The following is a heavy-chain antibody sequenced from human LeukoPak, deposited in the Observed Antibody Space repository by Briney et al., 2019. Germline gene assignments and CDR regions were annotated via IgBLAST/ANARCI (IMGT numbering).Heavy chain of an antibody. Sequence: SETLSLTCAVYGGSFSGYYWSWIRQPPGKGLEWIGEINHSGSTNYNPSLKSRVTISVDTSKNQFSLKLSSVTAADTAVYYCARGRRANYYGSGSYPYYFDYWGQGTLVTVSS. D-gene: IGHD3-10*01. V-gene: IGHV4-34*01. J-gene: IGHJ4*02. CDR3: ARGRRANYYGSGSYPYYFDY. CDR2: INHSGST. CDR1: GGSFSGYY.